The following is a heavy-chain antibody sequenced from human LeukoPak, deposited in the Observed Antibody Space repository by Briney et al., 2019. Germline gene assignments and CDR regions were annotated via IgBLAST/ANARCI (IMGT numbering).Heavy chain of an antibody. CDR1: GVSISRYS. CDR2: ISYSGNT. Sequence: SSETLSLTCTVSGVSISRYSWSWIRQPPGKGLEWIGYISYSGNTNYNPSLKSRVTISVGTSKNQFSLKLSSVTAADTAMYYCARDNPSSDYGDYFDYWGQGTLVTVSS. D-gene: IGHD4-17*01. CDR3: ARDNPSSDYGDYFDY. V-gene: IGHV4-59*01. J-gene: IGHJ4*02.